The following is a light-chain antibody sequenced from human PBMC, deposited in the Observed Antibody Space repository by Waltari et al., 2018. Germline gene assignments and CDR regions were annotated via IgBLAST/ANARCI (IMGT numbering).Light chain of an antibody. J-gene: IGLJ2*01. CDR3: CSYAGTPRVV. V-gene: IGLV2-23*02. CDR2: EVN. Sequence: QSALTQPASVSGSPGQSITISCPGTNNDIGSYNPVHWYQQHPGKAPKVIIFEVNKRPSGVSNRFSGSKSGNTASLTVSGLHPEDEADYYCCSYAGTPRVVFGGGTKLTVL. CDR1: NNDIGSYNP.